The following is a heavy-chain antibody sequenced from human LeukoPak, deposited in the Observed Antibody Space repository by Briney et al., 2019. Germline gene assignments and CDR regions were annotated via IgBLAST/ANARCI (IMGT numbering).Heavy chain of an antibody. CDR1: GFMFSTYS. CDR3: GRHGGAFEM. CDR2: ISSSSSTI. Sequence: GGSLRLSCAASGFMFSTYSMNWVRQAPGKGLEWVSYISSSSSTIYYADSAKGRFTISRDNAKNSLYLQMNSLRAEDTAVYYCGRHGGAFEMWGQGTMVTVSS. J-gene: IGHJ3*02. V-gene: IGHV3-48*04.